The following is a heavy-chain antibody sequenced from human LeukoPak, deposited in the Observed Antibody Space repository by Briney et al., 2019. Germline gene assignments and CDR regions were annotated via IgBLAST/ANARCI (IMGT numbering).Heavy chain of an antibody. V-gene: IGHV3-48*01. CDR1: GFTFRFYN. D-gene: IGHD3-3*01. CDR2: ISSSATTI. CDR3: ARDFLEDSY. J-gene: IGHJ4*02. Sequence: GGSLRLSCAAPGFTFRFYNMNWVRQAPGKGLEWVSYISSSATTIYYADSVKGRFTISRDNAKNSLYLQMNSLGAEDTAVYYCARDFLEDSYWGQGTLVTVSS.